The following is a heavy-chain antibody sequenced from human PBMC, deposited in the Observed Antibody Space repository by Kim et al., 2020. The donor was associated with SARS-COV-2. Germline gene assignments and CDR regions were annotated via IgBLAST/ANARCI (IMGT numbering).Heavy chain of an antibody. D-gene: IGHD2-21*01. CDR2: ILPMVDIP. CDR3: ARGGQVVIDGRVSLTPYDH. V-gene: IGHV1-69*04. Sequence: SVKVSCKASGGTFSNYAVNWVRQAPGQGLEWMGRILPMVDIPNYARNFQGRLTTTADKSTSTAYMELTGLTSADTAVYYCARGGQVVIDGRVSLTPYDHWGQGALVTVST. J-gene: IGHJ5*02. CDR1: GGTFSNYA.